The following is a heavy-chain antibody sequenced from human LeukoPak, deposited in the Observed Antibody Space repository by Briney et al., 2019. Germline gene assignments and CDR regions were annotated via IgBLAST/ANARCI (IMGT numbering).Heavy chain of an antibody. J-gene: IGHJ2*01. Sequence: GGSLRLSCAASGFTFSSYSMNWVRQAPGKGLEWVSSISSSSSYIYYVDSVKGRFTISRDNAKNSLYLQMDSLRAEDTAVYYCARDRGVRLNWYFDLWGRGTLVTVSS. V-gene: IGHV3-21*01. CDR2: ISSSSSYI. CDR3: ARDRGVRLNWYFDL. D-gene: IGHD1-1*01. CDR1: GFTFSSYS.